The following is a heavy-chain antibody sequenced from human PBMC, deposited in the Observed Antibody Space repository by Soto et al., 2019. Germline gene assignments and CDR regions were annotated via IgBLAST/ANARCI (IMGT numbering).Heavy chain of an antibody. CDR3: AKGYGVVVPAAMPRLQSYYYYGMDV. CDR1: GFTFSSYA. J-gene: IGHJ6*02. D-gene: IGHD2-2*01. CDR2: ISGSGGST. Sequence: GGSLRLSCAASGFTFSSYAMSWVRQAPGKGLEWVSAISGSGGSTYYADSVKGRFTISRDNSKNTLYLQMNSLRAEDTAVYYCAKGYGVVVPAAMPRLQSYYYYGMDVWGQGTTVTVSS. V-gene: IGHV3-23*01.